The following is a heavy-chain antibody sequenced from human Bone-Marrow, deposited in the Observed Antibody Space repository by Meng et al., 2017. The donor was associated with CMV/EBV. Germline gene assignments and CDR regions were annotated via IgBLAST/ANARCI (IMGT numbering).Heavy chain of an antibody. V-gene: IGHV3-30*04. CDR3: ARVTLVGDSSSSLGGFAY. Sequence: LSLTCAASGFTFSSYAMHWVRQAPGKGLEWVAVISYDGSNKYYADSVKGRFTISRDNSKNTLYLQMNSLRAEDTAVYYCARVTLVGDSSSSLGGFAYWGQGTLVTGSS. CDR1: GFTFSSYA. J-gene: IGHJ4*02. D-gene: IGHD6-6*01. CDR2: ISYDGSNK.